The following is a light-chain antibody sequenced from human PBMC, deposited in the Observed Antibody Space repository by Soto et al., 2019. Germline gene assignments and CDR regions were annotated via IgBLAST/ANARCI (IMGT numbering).Light chain of an antibody. Sequence: DIQMTQSPSSLSASVGDRVIITCRASQSISNYLNWYQQKPGKAPKLLIFEASNLETGVPSRFSGRGSGTNLTLTISSLQPEDFATYYCQQYIDVPRTFGQGTKVDIK. CDR3: QQYIDVPRT. V-gene: IGKV1-33*01. CDR1: QSISNY. CDR2: EAS. J-gene: IGKJ1*01.